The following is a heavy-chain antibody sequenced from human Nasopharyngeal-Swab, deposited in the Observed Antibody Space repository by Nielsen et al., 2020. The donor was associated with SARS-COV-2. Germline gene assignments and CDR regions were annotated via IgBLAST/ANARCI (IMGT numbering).Heavy chain of an antibody. Sequence: WIRQPPGKGLEWIGYIYCSGSTNYNPSLKSRVTISVDTSKNQFSLKLSSVTAADTAVYYCAIGGGGSYYYGMDVWGQGTTVTVSS. V-gene: IGHV4-59*01. J-gene: IGHJ6*02. CDR2: IYCSGST. D-gene: IGHD3-16*01. CDR3: AIGGGGSYYYGMDV.